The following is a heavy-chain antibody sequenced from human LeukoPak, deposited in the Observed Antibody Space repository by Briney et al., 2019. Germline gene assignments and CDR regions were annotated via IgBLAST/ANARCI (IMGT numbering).Heavy chain of an antibody. V-gene: IGHV4-34*01. CDR2: INHSGST. J-gene: IGHJ6*03. CDR3: ARDTYDILTGYSWGYYYYMDV. CDR1: GGSFSGYY. Sequence: SETLSLTCAVYGGSFSGYYWSWIRQPPGKGLEWIGEINHSGSTNYNPSLKSRVTISVDTSKNQFSLKLSSVTAADTAVYYCARDTYDILTGYSWGYYYYMDVWGKGTTVTISS. D-gene: IGHD3-9*01.